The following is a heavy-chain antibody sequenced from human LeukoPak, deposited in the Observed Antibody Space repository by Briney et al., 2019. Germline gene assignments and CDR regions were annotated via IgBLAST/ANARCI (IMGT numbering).Heavy chain of an antibody. CDR2: INHSGST. Sequence: PSETLSLTCAVYGGSFSGYYWSWIRQPPGRGLEWIGEINHSGSTNYNPSLKSRVTISVHTSKNQFSLKLSSVTAADTAVYYCARRRWFGGYYFDYWGQGTLVTVSS. CDR1: GGSFSGYY. D-gene: IGHD3-10*01. J-gene: IGHJ4*02. CDR3: ARRRWFGGYYFDY. V-gene: IGHV4-34*01.